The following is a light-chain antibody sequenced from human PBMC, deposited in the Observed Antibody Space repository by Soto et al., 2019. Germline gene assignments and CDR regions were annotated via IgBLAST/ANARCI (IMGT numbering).Light chain of an antibody. CDR1: SSDVGGYNY. J-gene: IGLJ3*02. CDR3: NSYTSSSARV. Sequence: QSVLTQPASVSGSPGQSITLSCTGTSSDVGGYNYVSWYQQHPGKAPKLIIYEVSNRPSGVSNRFSGSKSGNTASLTISGLQAEDGADYYCNSYTSSSARVFGGGTQLTVL. CDR2: EVS. V-gene: IGLV2-14*01.